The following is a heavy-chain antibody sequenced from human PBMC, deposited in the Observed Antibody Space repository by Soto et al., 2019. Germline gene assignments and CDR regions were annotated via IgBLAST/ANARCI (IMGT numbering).Heavy chain of an antibody. CDR3: ARVPRFDTWYFDY. CDR2: LWYDGSRE. J-gene: IGHJ4*02. CDR1: GFSVNTHV. D-gene: IGHD2-2*02. V-gene: IGHV3-33*01. Sequence: QVQLVESGGGVVQPGRSLRLSCAASGFSVNTHVIHWIRKAPGKGLEWVAVLWYDGSREYYADSVKGRFTISRDNSKNMMYLQMDNLRVEDTAVYYCARVPRFDTWYFDYWGQGTLAIVSS.